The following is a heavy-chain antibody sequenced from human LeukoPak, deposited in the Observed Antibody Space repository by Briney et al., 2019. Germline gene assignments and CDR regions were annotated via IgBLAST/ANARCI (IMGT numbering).Heavy chain of an antibody. CDR1: GGSISSYY. D-gene: IGHD1-14*01. V-gene: IGHV4-59*01. J-gene: IGHJ6*02. Sequence: PSETLSLTCTVSGGSISSYYWSWIRQPPGKGLEWIGYIYYSGSTNYNHSLKSRVTISVDTSKNQFSLKLSSVTAADTAVYYCARDAEEDGMDVWGQGTTVTVSS. CDR3: ARDAEEDGMDV. CDR2: IYYSGST.